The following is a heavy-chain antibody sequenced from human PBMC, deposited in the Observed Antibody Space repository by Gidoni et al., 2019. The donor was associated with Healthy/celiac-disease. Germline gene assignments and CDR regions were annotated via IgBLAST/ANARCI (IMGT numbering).Heavy chain of an antibody. V-gene: IGHV4-59*01. CDR1: GGSISSYY. D-gene: IGHD2-15*01. J-gene: IGHJ6*02. Sequence: QVQLQESGPGLVKPSETLSLTCTVSGGSISSYYWSWIRQPPGKGLEWIGYIYYSGSTNYNPSLKSRVTISVDTSKNQFSLKLSSVTAADTAVYYCARDGIGCSGGSCYPHYYYGMDVWGQGTTVTVSS. CDR2: IYYSGST. CDR3: ARDGIGCSGGSCYPHYYYGMDV.